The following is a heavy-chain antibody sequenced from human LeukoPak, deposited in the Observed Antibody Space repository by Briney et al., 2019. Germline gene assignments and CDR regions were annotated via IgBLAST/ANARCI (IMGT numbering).Heavy chain of an antibody. V-gene: IGHV1-8*01. CDR2: MNPNSGNT. Sequence: ASVKVSCKASGYTFTSYDINWVRQATGQGLEWMGWMNPNSGNTGYAQKFQGRVTMTRNTSISTAYMELSSLRSEDTAVYYCARGAYYDFWSGYLRYYYYYMDVWGKGTTVTVSS. J-gene: IGHJ6*03. CDR3: ARGAYYDFWSGYLRYYYYYMDV. D-gene: IGHD3-3*01. CDR1: GYTFTSYD.